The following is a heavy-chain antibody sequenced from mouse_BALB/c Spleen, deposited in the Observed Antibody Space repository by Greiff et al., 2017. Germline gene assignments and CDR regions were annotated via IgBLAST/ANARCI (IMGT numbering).Heavy chain of an antibody. V-gene: IGHV1-5*01. Sequence: VQLKESGTVLARPGASVKMSCKASGYSFTSYWMHWVKQRPGQGLEWIGAIYPGNSDTSYNQKFKGKAKLTAVTSASTAYMELSSLTNEDSAVYYCAYGYDEGRFAYWGQGTLVTVSA. CDR2: IYPGNSDT. CDR3: AYGYDEGRFAY. D-gene: IGHD2-2*01. CDR1: GYSFTSYW. J-gene: IGHJ3*01.